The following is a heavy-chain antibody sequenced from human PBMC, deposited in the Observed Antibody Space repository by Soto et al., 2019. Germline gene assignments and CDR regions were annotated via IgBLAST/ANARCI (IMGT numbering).Heavy chain of an antibody. J-gene: IGHJ6*03. D-gene: IGHD4-17*01. CDR2: IYYSGSA. Sequence: SETLSLTCTVSGGSISSYYWSWIRQPPGEGLEWIGYIYYSGSANYNPSPKSRVTISVDTSKNQFSLKLSSVTAADTAVYYCARDSGPDYGDYDYYYYYMDVWGKGTTVTVSS. V-gene: IGHV4-59*01. CDR1: GGSISSYY. CDR3: ARDSGPDYGDYDYYYYYMDV.